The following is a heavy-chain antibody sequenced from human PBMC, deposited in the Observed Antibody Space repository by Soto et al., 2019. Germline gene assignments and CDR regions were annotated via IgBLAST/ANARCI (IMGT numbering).Heavy chain of an antibody. CDR3: TTDPSLVLRYFDSSWGNYYYYGMDV. J-gene: IGHJ6*02. V-gene: IGHV3-15*01. CDR1: GFTFSNAW. CDR2: IKSKTDGGTT. D-gene: IGHD3-9*01. Sequence: NPGGSLRLSCAASGFTFSNAWMSWVRQAPGKGLEWVGRIKSKTDGGTTDYAAPVKGRFTISRDDSKNTLYLQMNSLKTEDTAVYYCTTDPSLVLRYFDSSWGNYYYYGMDVWGQGTTVTVSS.